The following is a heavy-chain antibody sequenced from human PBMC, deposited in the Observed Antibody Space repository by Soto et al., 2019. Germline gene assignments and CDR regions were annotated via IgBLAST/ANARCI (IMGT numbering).Heavy chain of an antibody. V-gene: IGHV3-30-3*01. J-gene: IGHJ6*02. CDR2: ISYDGSNK. D-gene: IGHD5-18*01. CDR3: ARDQAAMVLFNYYGMDV. CDR1: GFTFSSYA. Sequence: GGSLRLSCAASGFTFSSYAMHWVRQAPGKGLEWVAVISYDGSNKYYADSVKGRFTISRDNSKNTLYLQMNSLRAEDTAVYYCARDQAAMVLFNYYGMDVWGQGTTVTVSS.